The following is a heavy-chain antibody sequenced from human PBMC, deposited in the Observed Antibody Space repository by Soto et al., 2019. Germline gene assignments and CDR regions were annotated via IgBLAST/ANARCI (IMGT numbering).Heavy chain of an antibody. CDR2: ISRSGGST. D-gene: IGHD3-3*01. CDR1: GFTFSSYA. V-gene: IGHV3-23*01. Sequence: LRLSCAASGFTFSSYAMSWVRQAPGKGLEWVSAISRSGGSTYYADSVKGRFTISRDNSKNTLYRQMNSLRAEETAVYYCAKEGGIRPVLLFLEWFPPTRFYPSAQGTPVTVS. J-gene: IGHJ5*02. CDR3: AKEGGIRPVLLFLEWFPPTRFYP.